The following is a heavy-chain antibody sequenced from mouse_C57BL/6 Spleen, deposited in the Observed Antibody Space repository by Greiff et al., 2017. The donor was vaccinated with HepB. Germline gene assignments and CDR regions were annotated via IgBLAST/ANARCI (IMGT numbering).Heavy chain of an antibody. CDR1: GFTFTDYY. CDR3: VKAEDYYGSSSFAY. Sequence: EVKVVESGGGLVQPGASLRLSCAASGFTFTDYYMSWVRQPPGKAPEWLALIRNKANGYTTEYTASVKGRFTISRDNSQNILYLQMNTLRAEDSATYYCVKAEDYYGSSSFAYWGQGTLVTVSA. D-gene: IGHD1-1*01. V-gene: IGHV7-4*01. CDR2: IRNKANGYTT. J-gene: IGHJ3*01.